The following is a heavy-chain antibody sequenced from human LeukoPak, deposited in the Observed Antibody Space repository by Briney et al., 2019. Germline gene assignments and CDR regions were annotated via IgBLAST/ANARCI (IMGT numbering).Heavy chain of an antibody. CDR1: GGSFSGYY. CDR3: ARVRGGYYYDSSGYLQY. V-gene: IGHV4-34*01. J-gene: IGHJ4*02. CDR2: INHSGST. D-gene: IGHD3-22*01. Sequence: SETLSLTRAVSGGSFSGYYWSWIRQPPGKGLEWIGEINHSGSTNYNPSLKSRVTISVDTSKNQFSLKLSSVTAADTAVYYCARVRGGYYYDSSGYLQYWGQGTLVTVSS.